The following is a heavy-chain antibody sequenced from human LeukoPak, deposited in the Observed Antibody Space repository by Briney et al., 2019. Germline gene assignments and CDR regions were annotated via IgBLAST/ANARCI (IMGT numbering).Heavy chain of an antibody. CDR2: IYYSGST. Sequence: SETLSLTCTVSGGSISSSSYYWSWIRQPPGKGLEWIVYIYYSGSTNYNPSLKSRVTISVDTSKNQFSLKLSSVTAADTAVYYCARVSGYDWESFYDYWGQGTLDTVAS. J-gene: IGHJ4*02. V-gene: IGHV4-61*01. CDR1: GGSISSSSYY. CDR3: ARVSGYDWESFYDY. D-gene: IGHD5-12*01.